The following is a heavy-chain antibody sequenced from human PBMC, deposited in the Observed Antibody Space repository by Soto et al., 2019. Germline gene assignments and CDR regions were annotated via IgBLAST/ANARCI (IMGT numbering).Heavy chain of an antibody. J-gene: IGHJ6*02. Sequence: AGSVRLSCAASGFTFSSYAMSWVRQAPGKGLEWVSAISGSGGSTYYADSVKGRFTISRDNSKNTLYLQMNSLRAEDTAVYYCANGMVRGVSIIPGGMDVWGQGTKVTVSS. CDR1: GFTFSSYA. V-gene: IGHV3-23*01. D-gene: IGHD3-10*01. CDR3: ANGMVRGVSIIPGGMDV. CDR2: ISGSGGST.